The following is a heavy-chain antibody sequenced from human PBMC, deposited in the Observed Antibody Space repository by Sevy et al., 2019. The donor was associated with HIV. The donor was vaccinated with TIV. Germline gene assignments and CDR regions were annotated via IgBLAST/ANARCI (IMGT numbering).Heavy chain of an antibody. CDR3: ARGRAYSGYDNYYYYMDV. CDR1: GGTFSSYA. V-gene: IGHV1-69*06. J-gene: IGHJ6*03. CDR2: IIPIFGTA. D-gene: IGHD5-12*01. Sequence: ASVKVSCKASGGTFSSYATSWVRQAPGQGLEWMGGIIPIFGTANYAQKFQGRVTITADKSTSTAYMELSSLRSEDTAVYYCARGRAYSGYDNYYYYMDVWGKGTTVTVSS.